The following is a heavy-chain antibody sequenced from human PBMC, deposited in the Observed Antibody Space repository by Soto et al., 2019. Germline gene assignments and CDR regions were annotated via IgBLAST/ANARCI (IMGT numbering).Heavy chain of an antibody. CDR1: GFTFSDHY. CDR2: SRNKVNSYTT. CDR3: VREMYSSGWLFYYYYGMDV. V-gene: IGHV3-72*01. Sequence: AGGSLRLSCAASGFTFSDHYMDWVRQAPGKGLEWVGRSRNKVNSYTTEYAASVKGRFTISRDESKNSLYLQMNSLKTEDTAVFYCVREMYSSGWLFYYYYGMDVWGQGTTVTVSS. J-gene: IGHJ6*02. D-gene: IGHD6-19*01.